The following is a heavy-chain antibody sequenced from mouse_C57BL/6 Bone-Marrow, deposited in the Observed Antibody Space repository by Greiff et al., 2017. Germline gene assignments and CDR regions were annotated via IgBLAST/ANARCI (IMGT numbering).Heavy chain of an antibody. J-gene: IGHJ4*01. CDR1: GYSITSDY. Sequence: DVQLQESGPGLAKPSQTLSLTCSVTGYSITSDYWNWIRKFPGNKLEYMGYISYSGSTDSNPSLKSRISITRDTSKNQYYLQLNSVTTEDTATYYCARYGLRQGDYYAMDYWGQGTSVTVSS. CDR3: ARYGLRQGDYYAMDY. V-gene: IGHV3-8*01. CDR2: ISYSGST. D-gene: IGHD2-2*01.